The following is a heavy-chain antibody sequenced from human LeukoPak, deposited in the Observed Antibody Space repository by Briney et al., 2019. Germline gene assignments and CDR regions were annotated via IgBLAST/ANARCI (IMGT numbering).Heavy chain of an antibody. CDR3: ATVAPGDLFDS. Sequence: GASVKVSCKVSGSTLTEFSMHWVRLAPGKGLEWMGGFVPEDGETIYAQNFQGRVTMTEDTSTDTAYMELSSRTSEDTAMYYCATVAPGDLFDSWGQGALVTVSS. CDR1: GSTLTEFS. J-gene: IGHJ4*02. V-gene: IGHV1-24*01. D-gene: IGHD7-27*01. CDR2: FVPEDGET.